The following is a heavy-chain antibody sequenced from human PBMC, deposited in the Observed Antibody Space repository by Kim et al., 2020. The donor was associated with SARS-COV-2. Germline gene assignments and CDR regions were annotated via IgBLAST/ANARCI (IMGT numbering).Heavy chain of an antibody. CDR1: GFTFSSYA. J-gene: IGHJ3*02. CDR3: AKDFLLWFGELFAFDI. CDR2: ISGSGGST. D-gene: IGHD3-10*01. V-gene: IGHV3-23*01. Sequence: GGSLRLSCAASGFTFSSYAMSWVRQAPGKGLEWVSAISGSGGSTYYADSVKGRFTISRDNSKNTLYLQMNSLRAEDTAVYYCAKDFLLWFGELFAFDIWGQGKMVTVSS.